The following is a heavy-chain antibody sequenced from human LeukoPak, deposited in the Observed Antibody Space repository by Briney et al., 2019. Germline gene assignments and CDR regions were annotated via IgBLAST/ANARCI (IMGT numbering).Heavy chain of an antibody. V-gene: IGHV3-48*02. CDR1: GYIVSSNY. J-gene: IGHJ4*02. CDR3: ARDSGYSYADDY. Sequence: GESLRLSCAASGYIVSSNYMSWVRQAPGKGLEWVSYITYNSGTIFYADSVKGRFTISRDNAKDSLYLQMSSLRDEDTAVYYCARDSGYSYADDYWGQGTLVTVSS. CDR2: ITYNSGTI. D-gene: IGHD5-18*01.